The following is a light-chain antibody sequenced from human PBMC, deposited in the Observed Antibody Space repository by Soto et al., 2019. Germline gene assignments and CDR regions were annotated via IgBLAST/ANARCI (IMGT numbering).Light chain of an antibody. J-gene: IGLJ2*01. CDR3: QTWGTGTVV. CDR1: SGHSSNA. Sequence: QPVLTQSPSASASLGASVKFTCTLSSGHSSNAVAWHQQQPEKGPRYLMKLNSDGSHSKGDGIPDRFSGSSSGAERYLTISSLQSEDEAEYYCQTWGTGTVVFGGGIKLTVL. CDR2: LNSDGSH. V-gene: IGLV4-69*01.